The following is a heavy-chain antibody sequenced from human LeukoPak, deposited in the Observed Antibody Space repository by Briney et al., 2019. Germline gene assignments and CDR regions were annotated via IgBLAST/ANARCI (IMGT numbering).Heavy chain of an antibody. V-gene: IGHV3-21*01. J-gene: IGHJ4*02. CDR1: GIAFRSFT. D-gene: IGHD3-22*01. CDR3: ATVYYDSSAYGDLDS. CDR2: ITPTSTST. Sequence: GGSLRLSCAASGIAFRSFTMHWVRQAPGKGLEWVSSITPTSTSTVYADSVKGRFTISRDNAKNSLCLQMNSLRAEDTAVYHCATVYYDSSAYGDLDSWGQGTPVTVSS.